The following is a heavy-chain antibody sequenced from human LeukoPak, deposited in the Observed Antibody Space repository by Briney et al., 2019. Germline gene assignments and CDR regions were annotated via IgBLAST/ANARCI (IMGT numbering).Heavy chain of an antibody. CDR2: IKSKTDGGTT. J-gene: IGHJ4*02. V-gene: IGHV3-15*01. CDR3: TTGRYFDWLLYDY. D-gene: IGHD3-9*01. CDR1: GFTVSSNY. Sequence: GGSLRLSCAASGFTVSSNYMTWVRQAPGKGLEWVGRIKSKTDGGTTDYAAPVKGRFTISRDDSKNTLYLQMNSLKTEDTAVYYCTTGRYFDWLLYDYWGQGTLVTVSS.